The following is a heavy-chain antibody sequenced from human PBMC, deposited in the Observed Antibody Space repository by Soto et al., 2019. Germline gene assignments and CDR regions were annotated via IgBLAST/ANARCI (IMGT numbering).Heavy chain of an antibody. D-gene: IGHD3-3*01. J-gene: IGHJ3*02. CDR1: GGTFSSYT. V-gene: IGHV1-69*02. Sequence: GASVKVSCKASGGTFSSYTISWVRQAPGQGLEWMGRIIPILGIANYAQKLQGRVTMTADKSTSTAYMELRSLRSDDTAVYYCARGVHPKGAIFGVGSIMGRAFVIRGQGITIT. CDR2: IIPILGIA. CDR3: ARGVHPKGAIFGVGSIMGRAFVI.